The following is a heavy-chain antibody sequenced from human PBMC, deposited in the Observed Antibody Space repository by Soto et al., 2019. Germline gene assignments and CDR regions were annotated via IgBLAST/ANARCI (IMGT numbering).Heavy chain of an antibody. Sequence: GGSLRLSCAASGFTSSHYAMSWVRQAPGKGLEWVSSFIGSGVRTYYADSVQGRFTISRDNSKNMLYLQMDSLRAEDTAIYYCAKELMLAAGSWLTSDQPYYGMDVWGQGTTVTVSS. CDR3: AKELMLAAGSWLTSDQPYYGMDV. CDR2: FIGSGVRT. J-gene: IGHJ6*02. D-gene: IGHD6-13*01. V-gene: IGHV3-23*01. CDR1: GFTSSHYA.